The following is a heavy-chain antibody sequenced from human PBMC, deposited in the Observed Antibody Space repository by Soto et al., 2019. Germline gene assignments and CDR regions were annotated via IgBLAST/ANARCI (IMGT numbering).Heavy chain of an antibody. D-gene: IGHD1-1*01. V-gene: IGHV4-59*01. CDR1: GGSISSYY. CDR2: IYYSGST. J-gene: IGHJ4*02. CDR3: ARLATRYYVDY. Sequence: PSETLSLTCTVSGGSISSYYWSWIRQPPGKGLEWIGYIYYSGSTNYNPSLKSRVTISVDTSKNQFSLKMSSVTAADTAVYYCARLATRYYVDYWGQGTLVTGSS.